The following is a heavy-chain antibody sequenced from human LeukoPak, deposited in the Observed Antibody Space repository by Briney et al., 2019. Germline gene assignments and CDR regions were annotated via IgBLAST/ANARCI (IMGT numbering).Heavy chain of an antibody. CDR2: INPSGGST. V-gene: IGHV1-46*03. CDR1: GYTFTSYY. J-gene: IGHJ3*02. Sequence: ASVKVSCKASGYTFTSYYMHWVRQAPGQGLEWMGIINPSGGSTSYAQKFQGRVTMTRDTSTSTVYMELSSLRSEDTAVYYCARGRFGVVIISAFDIWRQGTMVTVSS. D-gene: IGHD3-3*01. CDR3: ARGRFGVVIISAFDI.